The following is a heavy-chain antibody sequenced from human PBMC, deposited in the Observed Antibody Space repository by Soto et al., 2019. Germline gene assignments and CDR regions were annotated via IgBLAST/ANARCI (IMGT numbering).Heavy chain of an antibody. Sequence: QVQLVESGGGVVQPGRSLRLSCAASGFTFSSYGMHWVRQAPGKGLEWVAGIWYDGSNKYYADSVKGRFTISRDNSKNTLYLQMYSLRVGDTAVSYWAGNQGGDAEGMGVWGQGSTV. J-gene: IGHJ6*02. V-gene: IGHV3-33*01. CDR2: IWYDGSNK. CDR1: GFTFSSYG. D-gene: IGHD1-1*01. CDR3: AGNQGGDAEGMGV.